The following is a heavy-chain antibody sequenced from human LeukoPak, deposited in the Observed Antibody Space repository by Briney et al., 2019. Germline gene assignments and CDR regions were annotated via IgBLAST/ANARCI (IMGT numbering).Heavy chain of an antibody. CDR1: GYTFTGYY. J-gene: IGHJ6*02. V-gene: IGHV1-2*06. D-gene: IGHD3-3*01. Sequence: GASVKVSCKASGYTFTGYYMHWVRQAPGQGLEWMGRINPNSGGTNYVQKFQGRVTMTRDTSISTAYMELSRLRSDDTAVYYCARVWIGYGNCYYYGMDVWGQGTTVTVSS. CDR2: INPNSGGT. CDR3: ARVWIGYGNCYYYGMDV.